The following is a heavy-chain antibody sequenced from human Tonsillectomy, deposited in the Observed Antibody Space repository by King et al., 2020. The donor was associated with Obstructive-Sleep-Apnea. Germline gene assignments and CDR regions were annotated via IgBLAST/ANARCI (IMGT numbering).Heavy chain of an antibody. CDR2: IGTAGDT. D-gene: IGHD3-16*02. J-gene: IGHJ6*02. V-gene: IGHV3-13*01. Sequence: QLVQSGGGLVQPGGSLRLSCAASGFTFSSYDMHWVRQATGKGLEWVSAIGTAGDTYYPGSVKGRFTISRENAKNSLYLQMNSLRAGDTAVYYCARSTYYFVWGIYRPPFYYYGRDVWGQGTTVPVSS. CDR1: GFTFSSYD. CDR3: ARSTYYFVWGIYRPPFYYYGRDV.